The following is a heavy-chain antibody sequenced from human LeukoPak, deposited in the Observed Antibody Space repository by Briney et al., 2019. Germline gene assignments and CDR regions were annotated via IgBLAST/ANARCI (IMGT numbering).Heavy chain of an antibody. J-gene: IGHJ4*02. Sequence: GGSLRLSCAASEFTFSSYSMNWVRQAPGKGLEWVSYITNSGNSKSYADSVKGRFTISRDNTKNSLYLQMNGLRAEGTAVYYFAGTRGSGYLPFDSWGQGNLVTVPP. CDR3: AGTRGSGYLPFDS. V-gene: IGHV3-48*01. CDR2: ITNSGNSK. D-gene: IGHD3-22*01. CDR1: EFTFSSYS.